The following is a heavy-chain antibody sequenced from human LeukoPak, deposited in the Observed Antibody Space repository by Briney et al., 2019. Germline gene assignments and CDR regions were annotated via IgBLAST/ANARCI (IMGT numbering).Heavy chain of an antibody. CDR3: ATGVDCSDFAFHI. J-gene: IGHJ3*02. CDR2: VSYSGNT. Sequence: SETLSLTCTVSDGSISSHCWNWIRPPPRKELEWIGYVSYSGNTNYNPSLKSRVTISVDTSKNQFSLKLSSVTAADTAVYYCATGVDCSDFAFHIWGQGTMVTVSS. V-gene: IGHV4-59*11. D-gene: IGHD2-15*01. CDR1: DGSISSHC.